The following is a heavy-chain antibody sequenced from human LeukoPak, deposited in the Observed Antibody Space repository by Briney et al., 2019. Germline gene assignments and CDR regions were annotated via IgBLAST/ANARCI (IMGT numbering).Heavy chain of an antibody. D-gene: IGHD6-19*01. V-gene: IGHV3-30*02. J-gene: IGHJ4*02. Sequence: RGSLRLSCAAPGYTFSSYDIHWVRQAPGKGLEWVTFIESDVTKENYADSVKSRYTISTDNSKKTVYVQMNTLRAEDTGLYYSVKEGSGWYYLDYWGQGTVGTASS. CDR3: VKEGSGWYYLDY. CDR1: GYTFSSYD. CDR2: IESDVTKE.